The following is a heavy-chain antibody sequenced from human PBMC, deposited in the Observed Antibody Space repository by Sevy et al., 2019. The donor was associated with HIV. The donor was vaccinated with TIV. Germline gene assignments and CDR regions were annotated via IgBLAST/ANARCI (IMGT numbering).Heavy chain of an antibody. Sequence: GGSLRLSCTASGFTFSNFGIHWVRQAPGKGLQWVALMWYDGNNKYYADSVKGRFTISRDSSKNTVYLHMNNLRAEDTAMYYCARGPSLIVAGAAGYLDYWGQGTLVTVSS. CDR3: ARGPSLIVAGAAGYLDY. CDR1: GFTFSNFG. D-gene: IGHD2-21*01. J-gene: IGHJ4*02. V-gene: IGHV3-33*01. CDR2: MWYDGNNK.